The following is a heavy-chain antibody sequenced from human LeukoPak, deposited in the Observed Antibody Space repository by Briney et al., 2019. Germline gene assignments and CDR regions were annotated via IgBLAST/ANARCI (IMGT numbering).Heavy chain of an antibody. D-gene: IGHD5-24*01. CDR2: ISAYNGNT. Sequence: ASVKVSCKASGYTFTSYGISWVRQTPGQGLEWMGWISAYNGNTNYAQKLQGRVTMTTDTSTSTAYMELRSLRSDDTAVYYCARGRRDGYTPQGGFTHWYFDLWGRGTLVTVSS. CDR1: GYTFTSYG. V-gene: IGHV1-18*01. J-gene: IGHJ2*01. CDR3: ARGRRDGYTPQGGFTHWYFDL.